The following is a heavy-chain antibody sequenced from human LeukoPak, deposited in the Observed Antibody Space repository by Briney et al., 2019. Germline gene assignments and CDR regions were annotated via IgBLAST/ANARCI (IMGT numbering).Heavy chain of an antibody. CDR1: GGSISSYY. J-gene: IGHJ4*02. Sequence: TSETLSLTCTVSGGSISSYYWSWIRQPAGKGLEWIGRIYTSGSTNYNPSLKSRVTMSVDTSKNQFSLKLSSVTAADTAVYYCARDRVVRGVIEREYYFDYWGQGTLVTVSS. V-gene: IGHV4-4*07. D-gene: IGHD3-10*01. CDR3: ARDRVVRGVIEREYYFDY. CDR2: IYTSGST.